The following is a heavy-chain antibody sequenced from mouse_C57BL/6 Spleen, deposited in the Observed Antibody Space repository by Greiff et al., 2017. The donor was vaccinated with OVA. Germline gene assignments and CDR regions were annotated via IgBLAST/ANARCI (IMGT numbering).Heavy chain of an antibody. Sequence: VQLQQSGAELVRPGTSVKVSCKASGYAFTNYLIEWVKQRPGQGLEWIGVINPGSGGTNYNEKFKGKATLTADKSSSTAYMQLSSLTSEDSAVFFCARPYYDYDGFAYWGQGTLVTVSA. J-gene: IGHJ3*01. CDR2: INPGSGGT. V-gene: IGHV1-54*01. D-gene: IGHD2-4*01. CDR3: ARPYYDYDGFAY. CDR1: GYAFTNYL.